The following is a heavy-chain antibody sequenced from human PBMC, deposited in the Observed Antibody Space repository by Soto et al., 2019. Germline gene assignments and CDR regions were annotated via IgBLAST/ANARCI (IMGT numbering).Heavy chain of an antibody. Sequence: QVQLVQSGAEVKKPGASVKVSCKASGYTFTSYYMHWVRQAPGQGLEWMGIINPSGGSTSYAQKFQGRVTMPRDTSTSTVYMELSSLRSEYTAVYYCAREKTMRGIDYWGQGTLVTVSS. CDR3: AREKTMRGIDY. D-gene: IGHD3-22*01. CDR2: INPSGGST. CDR1: GYTFTSYY. V-gene: IGHV1-46*01. J-gene: IGHJ4*02.